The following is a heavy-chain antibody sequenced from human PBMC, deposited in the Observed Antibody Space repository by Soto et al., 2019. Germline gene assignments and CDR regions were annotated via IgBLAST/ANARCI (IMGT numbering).Heavy chain of an antibody. V-gene: IGHV4-39*01. Sequence: SETLSLTCTVSGGSISSSSYYWGWIRQPPGKGLEWIGSIYYSGSTYYNPSLKSRVTISVDTSKNQFSLKLSSVTAADTAVYYCARHEDCSSTSCFSNWFDPWGQGTLVTVSS. CDR1: GGSISSSSYY. CDR3: ARHEDCSSTSCFSNWFDP. D-gene: IGHD2-2*01. CDR2: IYYSGST. J-gene: IGHJ5*02.